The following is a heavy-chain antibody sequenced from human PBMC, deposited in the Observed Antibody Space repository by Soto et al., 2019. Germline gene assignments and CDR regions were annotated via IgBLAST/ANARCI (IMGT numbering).Heavy chain of an antibody. Sequence: ASVKVSCKASGDTFTGYYMHWVRQAPGQGLEWMGWINPNSGGTNYAQKFQGWVTMTRDTSISTAYMELSRLRSDDTAVYYCARAVTMVRGVIYYYYGMDVWGQGTTLTVSS. D-gene: IGHD3-10*01. CDR3: ARAVTMVRGVIYYYYGMDV. J-gene: IGHJ6*02. CDR2: INPNSGGT. V-gene: IGHV1-2*04. CDR1: GDTFTGYY.